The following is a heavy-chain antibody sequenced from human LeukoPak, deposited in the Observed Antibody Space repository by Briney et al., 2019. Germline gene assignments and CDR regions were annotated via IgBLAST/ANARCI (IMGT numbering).Heavy chain of an antibody. D-gene: IGHD5-18*01. CDR2: ISPSGAIT. CDR1: GYTFTTYY. J-gene: IGHJ4*02. V-gene: IGHV1-46*01. CDR3: ASRYSYGRPFDY. Sequence: ASVKVSCKASGYTFTTYYIHWVRQAPGQGLEWMGIISPSGAITSYAQKFQGRVTMTSDMSTRTVYMELSSLRSEDTAVYYCASRYSYGRPFDYWGQGTLVTVSS.